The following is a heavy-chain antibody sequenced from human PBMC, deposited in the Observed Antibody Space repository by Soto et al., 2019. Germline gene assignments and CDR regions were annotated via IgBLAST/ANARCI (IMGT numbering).Heavy chain of an antibody. CDR2: IKQDGSEK. CDR1: GFTFSSYW. Sequence: EVQLVESGGGLVQPGGSLRLSCAASGFTFSSYWMSWVRQAPGKGLEWVANIKQDGSEKYYVDFVKGRFTISRDNAKNSLYLQINRLRAEDTAVYYCSMERSIRITFGGVIARSFDYWGEGPLVTVSS. D-gene: IGHD3-16*02. J-gene: IGHJ4*02. CDR3: SMERSIRITFGGVIARSFDY. V-gene: IGHV3-7*04.